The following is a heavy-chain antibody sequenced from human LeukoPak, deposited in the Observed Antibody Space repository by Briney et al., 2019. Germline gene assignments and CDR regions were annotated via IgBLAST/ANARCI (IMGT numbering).Heavy chain of an antibody. D-gene: IGHD6-13*01. CDR1: GFTFSSYW. CDR3: AKMRDSSSWYDY. J-gene: IGHJ4*02. Sequence: PGGSLRLSCAASGFTFSSYWMSWVRQAPGKGLEWVAFIRYDGSNKYYADSVKGRFTISRDNSKNTLYLQMNSLRAEDTAVYYCAKMRDSSSWYDYWGQGTLVTVSS. V-gene: IGHV3-30*02. CDR2: IRYDGSNK.